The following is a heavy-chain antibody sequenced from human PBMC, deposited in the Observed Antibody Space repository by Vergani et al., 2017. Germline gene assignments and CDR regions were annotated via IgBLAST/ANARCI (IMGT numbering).Heavy chain of an antibody. D-gene: IGHD2-8*01. J-gene: IGHJ4*02. CDR3: ARGLWDCTHIRCSPPSY. Sequence: EQLLQSGGVVVQPGGSLRLSCAASGFSFSSYSMNWVRQAPGKGLEWVASISGSSSYVFYRDSVEGRFTITRDNAKKSVYLQMNSLRAEDTAMYFCARGLWDCTHIRCSPPSYWGQGTQVTVSS. CDR2: ISGSSSYV. V-gene: IGHV3-21*02. CDR1: GFSFSSYS.